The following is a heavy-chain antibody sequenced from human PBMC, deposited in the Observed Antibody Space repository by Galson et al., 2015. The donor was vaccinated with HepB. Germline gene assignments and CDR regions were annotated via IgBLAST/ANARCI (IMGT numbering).Heavy chain of an antibody. CDR1: GDSVSSNSAA. D-gene: IGHD6-19*01. Sequence: CAISGDSVSSNSAAWNWIRQSPSRGLEWLGRTYYRSKWYNDYAVSVKSRITINPDTSKNQFSLQLNSVTPEDTAVYYCARGDSSGWYGIINYWGQGTLVTVSS. CDR3: ARGDSSGWYGIINY. J-gene: IGHJ4*02. CDR2: TYYRSKWYN. V-gene: IGHV6-1*01.